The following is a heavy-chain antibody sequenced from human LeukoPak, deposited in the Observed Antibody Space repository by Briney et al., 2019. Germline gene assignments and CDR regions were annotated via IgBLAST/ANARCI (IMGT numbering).Heavy chain of an antibody. CDR3: ARNGDYYYYYMDV. D-gene: IGHD4-17*01. CDR1: GGSISSYY. J-gene: IGHJ6*03. V-gene: IGHV4-59*01. CDR2: MYYIGST. Sequence: PSETLSLTCTVSGGSISSYYWSWIRQPPGKGLEWIGYMYYIGSTNYNPSLKSRVTISVDTSKNQFSLKLSSVTAADTAVYYCARNGDYYYYYMDVWGKGTTVTVSS.